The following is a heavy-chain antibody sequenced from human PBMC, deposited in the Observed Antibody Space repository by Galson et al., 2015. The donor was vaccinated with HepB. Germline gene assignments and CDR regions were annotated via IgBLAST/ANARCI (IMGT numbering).Heavy chain of an antibody. V-gene: IGHV3-73*01. D-gene: IGHD6-13*01. CDR1: GFTFSGSA. CDR3: ARVGDLSGYSSR. J-gene: IGHJ4*02. Sequence: SLRLSCAASGFTFSGSAIHWVRQASGKGPEWVGRIRSKAYNYATSCVASLKGRFITSRDDSKNTAYLHLISLKIEDTAVYYCARVGDLSGYSSRWGQGTLVTVSS. CDR2: IRSKAYNYAT.